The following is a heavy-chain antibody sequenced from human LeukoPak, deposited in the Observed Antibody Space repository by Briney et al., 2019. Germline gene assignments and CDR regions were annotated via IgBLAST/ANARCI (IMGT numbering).Heavy chain of an antibody. CDR3: AKLLDWGTTYDY. V-gene: IGHV3-7*01. J-gene: IGHJ4*02. Sequence: PGGSLRLSCAASGFNFGNFWMSWIRQAPGRGLQWVATVKGDGTNIHYLDSVNGRFTISRDNARNLLFLQMNRLRAEDTAVYYCAKLLDWGTTYDYRGQGALVTVS. CDR1: GFNFGNFW. D-gene: IGHD3-16*01. CDR2: VKGDGTNI.